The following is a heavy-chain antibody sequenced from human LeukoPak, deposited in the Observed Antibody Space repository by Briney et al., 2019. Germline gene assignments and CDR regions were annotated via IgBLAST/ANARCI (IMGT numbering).Heavy chain of an antibody. J-gene: IGHJ3*02. V-gene: IGHV5-51*04. Sequence: GESLKISCKGSGYSFTSYWIGWVRQMPGKGLERMGIIYPGDSDTRYSPSFQGQVTISADKPISTAYLQWSSLKASDTAMYYCARFVEMATKDPRAFDIWGQGTMVTVSS. CDR3: ARFVEMATKDPRAFDI. CDR1: GYSFTSYW. D-gene: IGHD5-24*01. CDR2: IYPGDSDT.